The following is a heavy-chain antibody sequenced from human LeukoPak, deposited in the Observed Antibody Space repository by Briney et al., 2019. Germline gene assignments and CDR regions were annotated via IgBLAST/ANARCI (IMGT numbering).Heavy chain of an antibody. CDR3: ARGRATVTTHWVDP. Sequence: GASVKVSCKASGYPFSNYDINWVRQATGQGLECMGWMKPNSGNTDYAQKLQGRVTITRNTSISTAYMELSSLRSEDTTVYYCARGRATVTTHWVDPWGQGTLVTVSS. J-gene: IGHJ5*02. D-gene: IGHD4-11*01. V-gene: IGHV1-8*03. CDR1: GYPFSNYD. CDR2: MKPNSGNT.